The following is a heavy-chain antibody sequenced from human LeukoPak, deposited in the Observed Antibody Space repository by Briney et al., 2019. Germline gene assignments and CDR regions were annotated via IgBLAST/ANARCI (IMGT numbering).Heavy chain of an antibody. CDR1: GFTFSSYG. D-gene: IGHD3-3*01. V-gene: IGHV3-33*01. Sequence: GGSLRLSCAASGFTFSSYGMHWVRQAPGKGLEGVAVIWYDGSNKYYADSVKGRFTISRDNSKNTLYLQMNSLRAEDTAVYYCARGVEQTYYDFWSGYLDVWGQGTTVTVSS. J-gene: IGHJ6*02. CDR2: IWYDGSNK. CDR3: ARGVEQTYYDFWSGYLDV.